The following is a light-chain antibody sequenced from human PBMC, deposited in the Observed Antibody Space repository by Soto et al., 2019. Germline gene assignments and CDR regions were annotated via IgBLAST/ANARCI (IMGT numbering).Light chain of an antibody. CDR3: QQTYSSPRT. CDR1: QSISNY. V-gene: IGKV1-39*01. J-gene: IGKJ1*01. CDR2: GAS. Sequence: DIQMTQSPSSLSASVGDRVTIACRASQSISNYLNWYQQKPGKAPKLLIYGASSLQSGVPSRFTGSGSGTDFTLTISILQPEDFSTYYCQQTYSSPRTFGQGTKVEIK.